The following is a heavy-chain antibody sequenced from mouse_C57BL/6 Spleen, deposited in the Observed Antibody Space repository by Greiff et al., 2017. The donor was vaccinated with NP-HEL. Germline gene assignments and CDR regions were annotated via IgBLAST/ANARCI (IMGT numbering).Heavy chain of an antibody. Sequence: QVQLQQSGAELVKPGASVKISCKASGYAFSSYWMNWVKQRPGKGLEWIGQIYPGDGDTNYNGKFKGKATLTEDKSSSTAYMQLSSLTSEDSAVYFCARSGYYYGSSYAMDYWGQGTSVTVSS. CDR1: GYAFSSYW. CDR3: ARSGYYYGSSYAMDY. J-gene: IGHJ4*01. V-gene: IGHV1-80*01. CDR2: IYPGDGDT. D-gene: IGHD1-1*01.